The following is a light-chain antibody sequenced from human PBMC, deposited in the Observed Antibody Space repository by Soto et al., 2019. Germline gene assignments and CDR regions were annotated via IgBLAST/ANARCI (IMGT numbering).Light chain of an antibody. V-gene: IGKV3-20*01. CDR1: RIVSSN. Sequence: EIVMTQSPATLSVSPGERATLSCRTRRIVSSNLAWYQQKPGQAPRLLIYGASNRATGIPDRFSGSGSGTDFSLTISSLEPGDLAVYYCQQYGSSPRTFGQGTKVDI. CDR3: QQYGSSPRT. CDR2: GAS. J-gene: IGKJ1*01.